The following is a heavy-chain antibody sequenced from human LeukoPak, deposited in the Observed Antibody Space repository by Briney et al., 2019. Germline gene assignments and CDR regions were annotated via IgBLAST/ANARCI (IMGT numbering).Heavy chain of an antibody. J-gene: IGHJ6*02. CDR1: GYTLTELS. CDR2: FDPEDGET. V-gene: IGHV1-24*01. Sequence: GASVKVSCKVSGYTLTELSMHWVRQAPGKGLEWMGGFDPEDGETIYAQKFQGRVTMTEDTSTDTAYMELSSLRSEDTAVYYCATRVDYGGKQAPRLHYGMDVWGQGTTVTVSS. D-gene: IGHD4-23*01. CDR3: ATRVDYGGKQAPRLHYGMDV.